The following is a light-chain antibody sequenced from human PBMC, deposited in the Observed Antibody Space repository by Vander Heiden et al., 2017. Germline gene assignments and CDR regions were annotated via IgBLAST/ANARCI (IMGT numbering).Light chain of an antibody. CDR2: GAS. V-gene: IGKV3-15*01. J-gene: IGKJ1*01. CDR1: QSVTSN. CDR3: QQYNKWPPWT. Sequence: ELVMTQSPATLSVSPGERATLSCRASQSVTSNLAWNQQKPGQAPRLLIYGASTRATGIPARFSGSGSGTEFTLTISSLQSEDFAVYYCQQYNKWPPWTFEQGTKVEIK.